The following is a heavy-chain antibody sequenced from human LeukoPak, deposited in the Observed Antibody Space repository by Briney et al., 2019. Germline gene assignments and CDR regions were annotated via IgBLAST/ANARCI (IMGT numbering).Heavy chain of an antibody. V-gene: IGHV4-34*01. Sequence: KPSETLSLTCAVYGGSFSGYYWSWIRQPPGKGLEWIGEINHSGSTNYNPSLKSRVTISVDTSKNQFSLKLSSVTAADTAVYYCARDSRSYYDSSGYYGTFDYWGQGTLVTVSS. CDR1: GGSFSGYY. CDR2: INHSGST. J-gene: IGHJ4*02. CDR3: ARDSRSYYDSSGYYGTFDY. D-gene: IGHD3-22*01.